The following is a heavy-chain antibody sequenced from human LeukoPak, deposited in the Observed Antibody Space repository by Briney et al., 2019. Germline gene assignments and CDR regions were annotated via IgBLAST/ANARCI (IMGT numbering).Heavy chain of an antibody. CDR1: GGSISSGGYY. CDR3: ASQYYDSSGYYDEYFQH. Sequence: PSETLSLTCTVSGGSISSGGYYWSWIRQHPGKGLEWIGYIYYSRSTYYNPSLKSRVTISVDTSKNQFSLKLSSVTAADTAVYYCASQYYDSSGYYDEYFQHWGQGTLVTVSS. CDR2: IYYSRST. D-gene: IGHD3-22*01. J-gene: IGHJ1*01. V-gene: IGHV4-31*03.